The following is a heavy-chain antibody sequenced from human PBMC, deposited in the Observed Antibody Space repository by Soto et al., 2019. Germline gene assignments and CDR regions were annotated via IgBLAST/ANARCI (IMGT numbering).Heavy chain of an antibody. Sequence: SETLSLTCTVSGGSISSYYWSWIRQPPGKGLEWIGYIYYSGSTNYNPSLKSRVTISVDTSKNQFSLKLSSVTAADTAVYYCARSPIMITFGGVIPDAFDIWGQGTMVT. J-gene: IGHJ3*02. D-gene: IGHD3-16*02. CDR1: GGSISSYY. CDR2: IYYSGST. CDR3: ARSPIMITFGGVIPDAFDI. V-gene: IGHV4-59*01.